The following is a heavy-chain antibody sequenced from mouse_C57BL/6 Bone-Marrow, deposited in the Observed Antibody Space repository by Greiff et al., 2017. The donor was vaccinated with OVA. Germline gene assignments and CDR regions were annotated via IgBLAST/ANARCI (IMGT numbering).Heavy chain of an antibody. D-gene: IGHD2-2*01. J-gene: IGHJ4*01. CDR2: ISTYYGDA. V-gene: IGHV1-67*01. CDR3: AREPPMVTTGPYAMDY. CDR1: GYTFTDYA. Sequence: VHLVESGPELVRPGVSVKISCKGSGYTFTDYAMHWVKQRHAKSLEWIGVISTYYGDASYNQKFKDKATMTVDKSSSTAYMELARLTSEDSAVYYCAREPPMVTTGPYAMDYWGQGTSVTVSS.